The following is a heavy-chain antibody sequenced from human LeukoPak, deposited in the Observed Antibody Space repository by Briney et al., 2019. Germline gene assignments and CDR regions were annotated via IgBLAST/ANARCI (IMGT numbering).Heavy chain of an antibody. CDR1: GFTFSSYG. Sequence: GGSLRLSCAASGFTFSSYGMHWVRQAPGKGLEWVAVISYDGSNKYHADSVKGRFTISRDNSKNTLYLQMNSLRAEDTAVYYCAKDLVRYSSGYLDYWGQGTLVTVSS. CDR3: AKDLVRYSSGYLDY. CDR2: ISYDGSNK. V-gene: IGHV3-30*18. J-gene: IGHJ4*02. D-gene: IGHD6-19*01.